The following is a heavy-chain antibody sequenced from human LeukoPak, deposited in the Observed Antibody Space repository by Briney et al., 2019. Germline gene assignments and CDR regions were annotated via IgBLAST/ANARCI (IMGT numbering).Heavy chain of an antibody. J-gene: IGHJ6*02. D-gene: IGHD2-15*01. V-gene: IGHV3-7*01. CDR3: ARDVVVVAATRCYYYGMDV. CDR2: IKQDGSEK. Sequence: QPGGSLRLSCAASGFTFSSYWMSWVRQAPGKGLEWVANIKQDGSEKYYVDSVKGRFTISRDNAKNSLYLQMNSLRAEDTAVYYCARDVVVVAATRCYYYGMDVWGQGTTVTVSS. CDR1: GFTFSSYW.